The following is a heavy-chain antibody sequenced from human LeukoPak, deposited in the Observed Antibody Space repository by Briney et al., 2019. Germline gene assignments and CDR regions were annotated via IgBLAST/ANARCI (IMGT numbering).Heavy chain of an antibody. Sequence: PGGSLRLSCAASGFTFSHHGMHWVRQAPGKGLEYVSAISSNGGSTYYANSVKGRFTISRDNSKNTLYLQMGSLRAEDMAVYYCARDLKPCYYYMDVWGKGTTVTISS. V-gene: IGHV3-64*01. CDR2: ISSNGGST. CDR1: GFTFSHHG. CDR3: ARDLKPCYYYMDV. J-gene: IGHJ6*03.